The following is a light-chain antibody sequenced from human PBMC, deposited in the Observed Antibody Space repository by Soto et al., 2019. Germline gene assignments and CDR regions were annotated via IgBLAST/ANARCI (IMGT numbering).Light chain of an antibody. CDR2: DAS. J-gene: IGKJ4*01. CDR1: QSVSSY. CDR3: HQRSNWPLT. Sequence: EVVLTQSPATLSLSPGEIATLSCRASQSVSSYLAWYQQKTGQAPRLLIHDASNRATGIPARFSGSGSGTDFTLTISRLEPEDFAVYYCHQRSNWPLTFGGGTKVEIK. V-gene: IGKV3-11*01.